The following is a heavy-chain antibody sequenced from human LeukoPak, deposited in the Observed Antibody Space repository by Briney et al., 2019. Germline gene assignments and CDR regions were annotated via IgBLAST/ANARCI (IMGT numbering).Heavy chain of an antibody. CDR1: GGSFSGYY. Sequence: SETLSLTCAVYGGSFSGYYWSWIRQPPGKGLEWIGEINHSGSTNYNPSLKSRVTISVDKSKNQFSLKLSSVTAADTAVYYCARGGRDTVVVPAAIVYYYYYYGMDVWGQGTTVTVSS. CDR2: INHSGST. V-gene: IGHV4-34*01. J-gene: IGHJ6*02. D-gene: IGHD2-2*01. CDR3: ARGGRDTVVVPAAIVYYYYYYGMDV.